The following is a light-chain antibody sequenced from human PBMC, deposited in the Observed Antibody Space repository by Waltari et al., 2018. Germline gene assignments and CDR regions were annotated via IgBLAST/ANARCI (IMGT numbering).Light chain of an antibody. CDR3: NSRDSSGNHVV. CDR1: SLRSYY. Sequence: SPELTQDPAVSVALGQTVRITSQGGSLRSYYASWYQQKPGQAPVLVIYGKNNRPSGIPDRFSGSSSGNTASLTITGAQAEDEADYYCNSRDSSGNHVVFGGGTKLTVL. V-gene: IGLV3-19*01. J-gene: IGLJ2*01. CDR2: GKN.